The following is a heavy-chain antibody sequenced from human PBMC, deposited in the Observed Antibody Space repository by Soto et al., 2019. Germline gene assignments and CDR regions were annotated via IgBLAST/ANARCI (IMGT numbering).Heavy chain of an antibody. Sequence: GGSLRLSCAASGFTFSSYSMNWVRQAPGKGLEWVSSISSSSSYIYYADSVKGRFTISRDNAKNSLYLQMNSLRAEDTAVYYCARDSTVDLYDFWRGYDYYFDYWGQGTLVTVS. CDR2: ISSSSSYI. CDR1: GFTFSSYS. CDR3: ARDSTVDLYDFWRGYDYYFDY. D-gene: IGHD3-3*01. V-gene: IGHV3-21*01. J-gene: IGHJ4*02.